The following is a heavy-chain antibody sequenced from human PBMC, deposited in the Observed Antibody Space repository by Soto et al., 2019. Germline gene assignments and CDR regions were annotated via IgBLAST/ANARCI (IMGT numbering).Heavy chain of an antibody. D-gene: IGHD2-21*01. J-gene: IGHJ4*02. CDR2: IRSKAYGGTT. CDR3: TRSTVVMATYDY. V-gene: IGHV3-49*03. Sequence: GSLRLSCTASGFTFGDYAMSWFRQAPGKGLEWVGFIRSKAYGGTTEYAASVKGRFTISRDDSKSIAHLQMNSLKTEDTAVYYCTRSTVVMATYDYWGQGTLVTVSS. CDR1: GFTFGDYA.